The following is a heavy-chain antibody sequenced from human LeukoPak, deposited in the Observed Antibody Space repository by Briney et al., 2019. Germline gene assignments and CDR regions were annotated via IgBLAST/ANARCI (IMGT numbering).Heavy chain of an antibody. Sequence: ASVKDSCKASGYTFTGYYMHWVRQAPGQGLEWMGWINPNSGGTNYAQKFQGRVTMTRDTSISTAYMELTRLRSDDTAVYCCARDNGDYWFDYWGQGTLVTVSS. CDR1: GYTFTGYY. D-gene: IGHD4-17*01. CDR2: INPNSGGT. J-gene: IGHJ4*02. CDR3: ARDNGDYWFDY. V-gene: IGHV1-2*02.